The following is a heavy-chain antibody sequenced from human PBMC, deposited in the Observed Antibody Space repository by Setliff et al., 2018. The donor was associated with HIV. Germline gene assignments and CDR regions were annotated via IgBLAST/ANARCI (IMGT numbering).Heavy chain of an antibody. J-gene: IGHJ6*02. CDR1: GGSFSAYY. CDR3: ARDVKRASCSGGSCPRAYCSGLDV. V-gene: IGHV4-34*01. CDR2: INHSGST. D-gene: IGHD2-15*01. Sequence: KSSETLSLTCSVYGGSFSAYYWHWIRQPPGKGLEWLGEINHSGSTAYNLSLESRVSMSIDTSKNQFSLKLSSVTAADTAVYYWARDVKRASCSGGSCPRAYCSGLDVWGQGTTVTGSS.